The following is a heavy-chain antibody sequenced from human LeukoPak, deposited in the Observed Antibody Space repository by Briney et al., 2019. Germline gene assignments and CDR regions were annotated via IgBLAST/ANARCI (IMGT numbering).Heavy chain of an antibody. V-gene: IGHV4-34*01. CDR3: ARVQYCSGGSCYGLTDY. Sequence: PSETLSLTCAVYGGSFSGYYWSWIRQPPGKGLEWIEEINHSGSTNYNPSLKSRVTISVDTSKSQFSLKLSSVTAADTAVYYCARVQYCSGGSCYGLTDYWGQGTLVTVSS. D-gene: IGHD2-15*01. J-gene: IGHJ4*02. CDR2: INHSGST. CDR1: GGSFSGYY.